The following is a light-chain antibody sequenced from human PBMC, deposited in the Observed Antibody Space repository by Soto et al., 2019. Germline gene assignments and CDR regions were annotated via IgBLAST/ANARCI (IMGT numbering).Light chain of an antibody. CDR1: SSDVGGYNY. CDR3: SSYTNSSPLVV. CDR2: DVS. V-gene: IGLV2-14*01. Sequence: QSALTQPASVSGSPGQSITISCTGTSSDVGGYNYVSWYQQHPGKAPKLMFYDVSNRPSGVSNRFSGSKSGNTASLTISGLQAEDEADYYCSSYTNSSPLVVFGGGTKLTVL. J-gene: IGLJ2*01.